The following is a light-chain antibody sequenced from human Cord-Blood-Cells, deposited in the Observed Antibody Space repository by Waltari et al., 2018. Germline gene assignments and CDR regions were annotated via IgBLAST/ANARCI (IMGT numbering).Light chain of an antibody. CDR3: SSYAGSNKRV. CDR1: SSDVGGYNY. V-gene: IGLV2-8*01. Sequence: SALTQPPSASGSPGQSVSISCPGTSSDVGGYNYCPWYQQHPGKAPKRMINEVSKRPSCVPDRFPGSKSGSTASLTASGLQAEDEADYYCSSYAGSNKRVFGAGTKLTVL. J-gene: IGLJ3*02. CDR2: EVS.